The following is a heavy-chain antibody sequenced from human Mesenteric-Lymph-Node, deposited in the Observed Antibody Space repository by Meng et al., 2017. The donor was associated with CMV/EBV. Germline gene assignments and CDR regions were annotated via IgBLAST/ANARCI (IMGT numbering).Heavy chain of an antibody. CDR1: FSSYS. CDR3: ARYCITTSCLGGYHYGMDV. Sequence: FSSYSMNWVRQAPGKGLEWVSSISSSSSYIYYADSVKGRFTISRDNAKNSLYLQMNSLRAEDTAVYYCARYCITTSCLGGYHYGMDVWGQGTTVTVSS. J-gene: IGHJ6*02. CDR2: ISSSSSYI. D-gene: IGHD2-2*01. V-gene: IGHV3-21*04.